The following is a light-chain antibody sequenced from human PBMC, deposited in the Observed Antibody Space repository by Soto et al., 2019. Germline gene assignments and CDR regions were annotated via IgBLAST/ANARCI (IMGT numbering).Light chain of an antibody. Sequence: DIQMTQYPSSLSASVGDRVTITCRASQSIIRYLNWYQQKPGKARNLLIYTASSLQSGVPSRFSGSGSGTDFTLTISSLQPEDFATYYCQQSYSTVRTFGQGTKVDI. CDR2: TAS. CDR3: QQSYSTVRT. J-gene: IGKJ1*01. CDR1: QSIIRY. V-gene: IGKV1-39*01.